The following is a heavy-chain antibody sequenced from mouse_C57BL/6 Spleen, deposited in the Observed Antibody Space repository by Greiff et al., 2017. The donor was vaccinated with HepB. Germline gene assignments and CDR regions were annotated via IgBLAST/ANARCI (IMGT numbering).Heavy chain of an antibody. CDR2: ISSGGDYI. D-gene: IGHD2-12*01. J-gene: IGHJ4*01. CDR3: TRDSFYAMDY. Sequence: EVNVVESGEGLVKPGGSLKLSCAASGFTFSSYALSWVRQTPEKRLAWVAYISSGGDYIYYADTVKGRFTISRDNARNTLYLQMSSLKSEDTAMYYCTRDSFYAMDYWGQGTSVTVSS. CDR1: GFTFSSYA. V-gene: IGHV5-9-1*02.